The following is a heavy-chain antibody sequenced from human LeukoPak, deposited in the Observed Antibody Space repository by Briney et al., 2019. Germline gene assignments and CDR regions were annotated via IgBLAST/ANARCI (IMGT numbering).Heavy chain of an antibody. CDR1: GFTFDDYA. J-gene: IGHJ5*02. V-gene: IGHV3-9*01. CDR3: AKHDYDDYR. CDR2: ISWNSGTR. D-gene: IGHD3-22*01. Sequence: GGSLRLSCAASGFTFDDYAMHWVRQAPGKGLEWVAGISWNSGTRDYVDSVKGRFIISRDNAKNSLYLQINNLRAEDTALYYCAKHDYDDYRWGQGTLVTVSS.